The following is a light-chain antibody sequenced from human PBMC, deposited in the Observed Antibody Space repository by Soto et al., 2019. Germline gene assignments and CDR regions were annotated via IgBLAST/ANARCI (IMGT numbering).Light chain of an antibody. J-gene: IGKJ1*01. V-gene: IGKV3-20*01. CDR1: QSVSSGS. Sequence: EIVLTQSPGALSLSPGERATLSCRASQSVSSGSLAWYQQKPGQAPRLLIYAASARATGIPDRFSGSGSGTDFTLTVSRLEPEDFAVYYCQQYHNSPRTFGQWTKVEIK. CDR3: QQYHNSPRT. CDR2: AAS.